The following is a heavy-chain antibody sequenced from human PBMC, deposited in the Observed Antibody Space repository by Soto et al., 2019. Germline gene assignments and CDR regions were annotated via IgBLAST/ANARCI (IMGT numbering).Heavy chain of an antibody. V-gene: IGHV1-8*01. CDR3: ARRPHCSGGICYYGLDN. D-gene: IGHD3-10*01. Sequence: ASVQVSCKASGYTFTNSDINWVRQAPGQGLEWMGWMNPDSGHAAYAQKFQGRVTLTTSTPTSTVYMEMRSMGSEDTAVYYCARRPHCSGGICYYGLDNWGQGTLVTVSS. CDR1: GYTFTNSD. J-gene: IGHJ4*02. CDR2: MNPDSGHA.